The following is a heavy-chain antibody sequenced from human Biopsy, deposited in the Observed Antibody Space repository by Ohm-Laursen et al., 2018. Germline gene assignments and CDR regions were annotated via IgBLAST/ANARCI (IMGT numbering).Heavy chain of an antibody. J-gene: IGHJ4*02. CDR2: INSDGSST. D-gene: IGHD3-10*01. CDR1: EFIFSRFW. V-gene: IGHV3-74*01. CDR3: TRAEAGSGSLLYFDY. Sequence: SLRLSCAASEFIFSRFWMYRVRHAPGKGLVWVSRINSDGSSTNYADAVKGRFTISRDNAKNTVFLQMNSLRAEDTAVYYCTRAEAGSGSLLYFDYWGQGTLVTVSS.